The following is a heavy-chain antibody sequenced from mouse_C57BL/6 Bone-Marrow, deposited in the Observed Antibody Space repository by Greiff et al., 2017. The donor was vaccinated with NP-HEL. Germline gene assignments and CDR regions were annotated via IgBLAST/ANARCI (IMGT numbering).Heavy chain of an antibody. Sequence: VQLQQSGPELVKPGASVKISCKASGYTFTDYYMNWVEQSHGKSLEWIGDINPNNGGTSYNQKFKGKATLTVDKSSSTAYMELRSLTSEDSAVYYCARSHITTVVAKGYFDVWGTGTTVTVSS. D-gene: IGHD1-1*01. V-gene: IGHV1-26*01. CDR3: ARSHITTVVAKGYFDV. CDR2: INPNNGGT. CDR1: GYTFTDYY. J-gene: IGHJ1*03.